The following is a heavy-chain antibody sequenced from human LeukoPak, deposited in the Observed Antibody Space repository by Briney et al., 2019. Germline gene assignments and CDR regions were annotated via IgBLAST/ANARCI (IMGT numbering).Heavy chain of an antibody. J-gene: IGHJ4*02. CDR3: AKAKGSGLKWYFDY. D-gene: IGHD6-19*01. CDR1: GFIFSSYA. CDR2: ISGTGGST. V-gene: IGHV3-23*01. Sequence: PGGSLRLSCVASGFIFSSYAMTWVRQAPGKGLEWVSGISGTGGSTYYADSVKGRFTISRDNSKNMLYLQMNSLTVGDTAEYYCAKAKGSGLKWYFDYWGQGTLVTVSS.